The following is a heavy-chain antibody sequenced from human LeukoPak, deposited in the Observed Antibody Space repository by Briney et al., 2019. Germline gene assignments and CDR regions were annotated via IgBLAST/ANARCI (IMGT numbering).Heavy chain of an antibody. CDR2: ISSSSSYI. V-gene: IGHV3-21*01. D-gene: IGHD2-2*01. J-gene: IGHJ4*02. Sequence: GGSLRLSCAASGFTFSSYWMSWVRQAPGKGLEWVSSISSSSSYIYYADSVKGRFTISRDNAKNSLYLQMNSLRAEDTAVYYCASGALYSYCSSTSCYGPNDYWGQGTLVTVSS. CDR1: GFTFSSYW. CDR3: ASGALYSYCSSTSCYGPNDY.